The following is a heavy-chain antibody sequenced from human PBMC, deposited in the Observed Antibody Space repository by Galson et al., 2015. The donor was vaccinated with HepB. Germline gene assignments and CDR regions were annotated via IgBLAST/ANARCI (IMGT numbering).Heavy chain of an antibody. CDR3: ARDQGDDYVNYYYYHGMDV. CDR1: GFTVSTNY. V-gene: IGHV3-66*02. CDR2: IYSGGTT. J-gene: IGHJ6*02. D-gene: IGHD4-17*01. Sequence: SLRLSCAASGFTVSTNYMNWVRQAPGEGLEWVSVIYSGGTTYYADSVKGRFTISRDNSKNALYLQMNSLRAEDTAVYYCARDQGDDYVNYYYYHGMDVWGQGTTVTVSS.